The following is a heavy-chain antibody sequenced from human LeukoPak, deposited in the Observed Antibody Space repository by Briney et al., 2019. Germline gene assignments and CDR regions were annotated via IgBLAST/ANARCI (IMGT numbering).Heavy chain of an antibody. D-gene: IGHD1-26*01. CDR1: RFSISTGYY. V-gene: IGHV4-38-2*01. J-gene: IGHJ4*02. Sequence: PSETLSLTCAVSRFSISTGYYWGWIRQPPGEELEWIGIIYHSGTTYYNPSLKSRVTMSVDTSKNQFSLNLSSVTAADAAVYYCARWGPIVGATTVDYWGQGTLVTVSS. CDR2: IYHSGTT. CDR3: ARWGPIVGATTVDY.